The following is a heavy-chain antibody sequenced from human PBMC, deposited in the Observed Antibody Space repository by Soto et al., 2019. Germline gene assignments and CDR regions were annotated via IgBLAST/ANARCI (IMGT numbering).Heavy chain of an antibody. V-gene: IGHV3-23*01. CDR3: AKPNLYCSSTSCYDY. Sequence: GGSLRLSCAASGFTFSSYAMSWVRQAPGKGLEWVSVITGSGGRTYFADSVKGRFTISRDNSKNTLYLQMNSLRAEDTAIYYCAKPNLYCSSTSCYDYWGQGTLVTVSS. D-gene: IGHD2-2*01. CDR2: ITGSGGRT. J-gene: IGHJ4*02. CDR1: GFTFSSYA.